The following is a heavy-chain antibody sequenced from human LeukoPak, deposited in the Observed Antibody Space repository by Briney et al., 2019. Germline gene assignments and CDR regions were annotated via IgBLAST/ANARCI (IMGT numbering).Heavy chain of an antibody. CDR1: GFTFTSYT. Sequence: GGSLRLSCAASGFTFTSYTMNWVRQAPGKGLEWVSSISTRSSYIYYADSVKGRFTISRDNAKNSLSLQMNSLRAEDTAVYYCARDGSLDYGFWSGYYHDYWGQGTLVTVSS. CDR3: ARDGSLDYGFWSGYYHDY. CDR2: ISTRSSYI. V-gene: IGHV3-21*01. J-gene: IGHJ4*02. D-gene: IGHD3-3*01.